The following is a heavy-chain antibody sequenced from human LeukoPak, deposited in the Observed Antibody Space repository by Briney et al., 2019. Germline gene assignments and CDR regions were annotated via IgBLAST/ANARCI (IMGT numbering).Heavy chain of an antibody. V-gene: IGHV4-38-2*02. CDR2: INHSGST. J-gene: IGHJ5*02. CDR3: ARPFAYDSP. CDR1: GYSISSGYY. Sequence: PSETLSLTCTVSGYSISSGYYWSWIRPPPGKGLEWIGEINHSGSTNYNPSLKSRVTISVDTSKNQFSLKLSSVTAADTAVYYCARPFAYDSPWGQGTLVTVSS. D-gene: IGHD3-22*01.